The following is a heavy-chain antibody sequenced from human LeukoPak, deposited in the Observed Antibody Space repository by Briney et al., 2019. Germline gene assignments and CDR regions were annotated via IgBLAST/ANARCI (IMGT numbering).Heavy chain of an antibody. D-gene: IGHD5-24*01. J-gene: IGHJ4*02. CDR3: ARGHLFDGDY. Sequence: SETLSLTCTVSGGSISSGSYYWSWIRQPAGKGLEWIGRIYTSGSTNYNPSLKSRITISVDTSKNQFSLKLSSVTAADTAVYYCARGHLFDGDYWGQGTLVTVSS. CDR1: GGSISSGSYY. CDR2: IYTSGST. V-gene: IGHV4-61*02.